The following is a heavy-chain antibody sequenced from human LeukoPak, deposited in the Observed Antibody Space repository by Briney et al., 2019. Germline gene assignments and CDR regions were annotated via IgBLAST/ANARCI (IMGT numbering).Heavy chain of an antibody. CDR1: GFTFSNYL. V-gene: IGHV3-48*04. D-gene: IGHD3-16*01. Sequence: GGSLRLSCVGSGFTFSNYLMNWVRQAPGKGLEWVSFISSTGGTIYYADAVKGRFTISRDNAKNSLYLQMNSLRAEDTAVYYCARDRTFKPPVPLDYWGQGTLVTVSS. CDR2: ISSTGGTI. CDR3: ARDRTFKPPVPLDY. J-gene: IGHJ4*02.